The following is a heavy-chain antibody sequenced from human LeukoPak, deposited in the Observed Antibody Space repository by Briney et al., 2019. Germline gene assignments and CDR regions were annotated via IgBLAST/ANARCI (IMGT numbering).Heavy chain of an antibody. V-gene: IGHV3-23*01. CDR2: ICPRGDSP. J-gene: IGHJ4*02. Sequence: PGGSLRLSRAPSGFPLRSHSVSWVRQAPGEGLEGVSAICPRGDSPSYPDPVKGRFHITRDNYKNTVYVQMNSLTADDTAIYYCARRLLVGGRTHFFDYWGQGTLVTVSS. CDR1: GFPLRSHS. CDR3: ARRLLVGGRTHFFDY. D-gene: IGHD2-15*01.